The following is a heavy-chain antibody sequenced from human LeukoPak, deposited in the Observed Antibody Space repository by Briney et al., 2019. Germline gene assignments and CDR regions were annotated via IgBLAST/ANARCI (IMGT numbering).Heavy chain of an antibody. D-gene: IGHD3-3*01. CDR3: ARDRDPNYDFWSVPMRFDP. J-gene: IGHJ5*02. Sequence: ASVKVSCKASGYTSTGYSLHWVRQAPGQGLEWMGWINPNSGDTYFAQKFQGRVTMTRDTSVSTAYMELSRLRSDDTAVYYCARDRDPNYDFWSVPMRFDPWGQGTLVTVLS. CDR1: GYTSTGYS. V-gene: IGHV1-2*02. CDR2: INPNSGDT.